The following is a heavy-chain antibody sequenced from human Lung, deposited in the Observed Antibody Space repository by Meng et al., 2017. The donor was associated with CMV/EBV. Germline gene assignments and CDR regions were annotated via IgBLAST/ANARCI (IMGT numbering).Heavy chain of an antibody. CDR3: ARHSGDFISWGVPYGLDV. CDR2: MYPGDSDI. J-gene: IGHJ6*02. D-gene: IGHD3-16*01. CDR1: GYSFTSYW. Sequence: GEXXTISCQGSGYSFTSYWIGWVRQMPGKGLEWMGIMYPGDSDIRYSPSFQGQVTMSADKSISTAYLQWSSLKASDTAIYYCARHSGDFISWGVPYGLDVWXQGTXVTVSS. V-gene: IGHV5-51*01.